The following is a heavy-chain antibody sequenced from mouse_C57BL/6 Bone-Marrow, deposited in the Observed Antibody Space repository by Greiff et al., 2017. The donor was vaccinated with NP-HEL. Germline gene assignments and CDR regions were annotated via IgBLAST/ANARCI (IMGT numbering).Heavy chain of an antibody. CDR3: ARSPSYYGSSSAMDY. V-gene: IGHV7-3*01. D-gene: IGHD1-1*01. J-gene: IGHJ4*01. CDR2: IRNKANGYTT. CDR1: GFTFTDYY. Sequence: DVMLVESGGGLVQPGGSLSLSCAASGFTFTDYYMSWVRQPPGKALEWLGIIRNKANGYTTEYSASVKGRFTISRDNSQSILYLQMNALRAEDSATYYCARSPSYYGSSSAMDYWGQGTSVTVSS.